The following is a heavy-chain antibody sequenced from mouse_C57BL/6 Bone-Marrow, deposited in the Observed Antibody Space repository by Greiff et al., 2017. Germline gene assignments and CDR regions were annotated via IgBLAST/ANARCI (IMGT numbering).Heavy chain of an antibody. CDR3: ARREGGLRRDWYFDV. D-gene: IGHD2-2*01. Sequence: QVTLKESGPGILQSSQTLSLTCSFSGFSLSTSGMGVSWIRQPSGKGLEWLAHIYWDDDKRYNPSLKSRLTISKDTSRNQVFLKITSVDTADTATYYCARREGGLRRDWYFDVWGTGTTVTVSS. CDR2: IYWDDDK. J-gene: IGHJ1*03. CDR1: GFSLSTSGMG. V-gene: IGHV8-12*01.